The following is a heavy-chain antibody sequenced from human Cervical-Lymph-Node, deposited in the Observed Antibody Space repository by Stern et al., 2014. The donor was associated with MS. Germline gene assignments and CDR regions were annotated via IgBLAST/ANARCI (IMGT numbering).Heavy chain of an antibody. D-gene: IGHD2-2*02. CDR1: GGTFSVYA. CDR3: ARDGRHSYTYALDV. V-gene: IGHV1-69*01. J-gene: IGHJ6*02. CDR2: IIPVLGTA. Sequence: QVQLGQSGAEVKKPGSSVKISCKASGGTFSVYAINWLRQAPGQGLEWMGGIIPVLGTANYAQKFQGRVTITADESTRTTAMQLSSLRSNDTAVYYCARDGRHSYTYALDVWGQGTTVTVSS.